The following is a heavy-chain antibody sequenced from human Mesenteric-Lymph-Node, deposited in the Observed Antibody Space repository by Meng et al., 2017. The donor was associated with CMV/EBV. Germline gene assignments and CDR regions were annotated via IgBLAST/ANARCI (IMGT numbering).Heavy chain of an antibody. CDR3: AREIRWECGSTSCHYNWFDP. CDR2: IYYSGST. V-gene: IGHV4-39*07. CDR1: SSSYD. J-gene: IGHJ5*02. Sequence: SSSYDWGWIRQPPGKGLEWIGSIYYSGSTYYNPSLKSRVTISVDTSKNQFSLKLSSVTAADTAVYYCAREIRWECGSTSCHYNWFDPWGQGTLVTVSS. D-gene: IGHD2-2*01.